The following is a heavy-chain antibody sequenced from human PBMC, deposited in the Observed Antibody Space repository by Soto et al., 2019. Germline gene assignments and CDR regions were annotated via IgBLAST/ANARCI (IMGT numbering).Heavy chain of an antibody. CDR2: IIPNNGIA. CDR3: ARDRDCSGGSCYRPGAFDI. Sequence: GASVKVSCKASGGTFSSYTISWVRQAPGQGLEWMGRIIPNNGIANYAQKLQGRVTMTADKSTSTAYMELRSLRSEDTAVYYCARDRDCSGGSCYRPGAFDIWGQGTMVTVSS. D-gene: IGHD2-15*01. CDR1: GGTFSSYT. V-gene: IGHV1-69*04. J-gene: IGHJ3*02.